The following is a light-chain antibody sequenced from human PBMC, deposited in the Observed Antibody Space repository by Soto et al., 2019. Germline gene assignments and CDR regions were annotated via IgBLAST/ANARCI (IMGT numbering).Light chain of an antibody. CDR1: QSVSSN. CDR3: QHYNYWPPWT. J-gene: IGKJ1*01. V-gene: IGKV3-15*01. CDR2: GAS. Sequence: EIVMTQSPATLSVSPGERATLSCRANQSVSSNLDWYQQKTGQAPRLLIYGASTWATGIPARFSGSGSGTEFTLTISSLQSEDFAVYYCQHYNYWPPWTFGQGTKVEIK.